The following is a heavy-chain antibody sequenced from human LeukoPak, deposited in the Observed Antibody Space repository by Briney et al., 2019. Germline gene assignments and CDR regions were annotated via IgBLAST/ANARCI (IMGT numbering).Heavy chain of an antibody. Sequence: PSETLSLTCAVSGGSISSGGYYWSWIRQHPGKGLEWIGYIYYSGSAYYNPSLKSRVTISVDTSENQFSLKLSSVTAADTAVYYCARVNYGSATKEDYWGQGTLVTVSS. D-gene: IGHD3-10*01. CDR2: IYYSGSA. CDR3: ARVNYGSATKEDY. V-gene: IGHV4-31*11. J-gene: IGHJ4*02. CDR1: GGSISSGGYY.